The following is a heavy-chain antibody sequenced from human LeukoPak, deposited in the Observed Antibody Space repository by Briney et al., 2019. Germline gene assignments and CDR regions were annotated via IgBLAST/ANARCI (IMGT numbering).Heavy chain of an antibody. CDR2: IYTGGGR. V-gene: IGHV3-53*01. D-gene: IGHD3-22*01. Sequence: PGGSLRLSCAASGFTVSSYYMNWVRQAPGKELEWVSVIYTGGGRYYADSVKGRFTISRDNSKNTLYLQMNSLRAEDTAVYYCAKDDYYDSSGYWPFDYWGQGTLVTVSS. CDR3: AKDDYYDSSGYWPFDY. J-gene: IGHJ4*02. CDR1: GFTVSSYY.